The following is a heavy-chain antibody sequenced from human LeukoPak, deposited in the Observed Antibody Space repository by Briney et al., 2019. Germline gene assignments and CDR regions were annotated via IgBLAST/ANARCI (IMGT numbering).Heavy chain of an antibody. J-gene: IGHJ4*02. CDR1: GFTFSIYG. Sequence: PGGSLRLSCAASGFTFSIYGMHWVRQAPGKGLDWVAYIRYDGSNKQYADSVKGRFTISRDNAKNSLYLQMNSLRAEDTALYYCARSVAASRDYWGQGTLVTVSS. CDR3: ARSVAASRDY. D-gene: IGHD2-15*01. V-gene: IGHV3-30*02. CDR2: IRYDGSNK.